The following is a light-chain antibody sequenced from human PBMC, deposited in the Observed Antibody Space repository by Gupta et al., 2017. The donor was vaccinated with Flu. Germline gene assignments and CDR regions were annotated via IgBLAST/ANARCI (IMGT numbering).Light chain of an antibody. Sequence: IALTQSPGTLSLSPGERATLSCSASQRVSSSYLAWYQQKPGQAPRLLIYGASSRATGIPDRFSGSGSGTDFTLTISRLEPEDFAVYYCQQDGSSPWTFGEGTKVEIK. J-gene: IGKJ1*01. CDR1: QRVSSSY. V-gene: IGKV3-20*01. CDR3: QQDGSSPWT. CDR2: GAS.